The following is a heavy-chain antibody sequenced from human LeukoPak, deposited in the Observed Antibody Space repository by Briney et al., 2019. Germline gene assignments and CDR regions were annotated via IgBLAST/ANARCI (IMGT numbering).Heavy chain of an antibody. Sequence: SETLSLTCAVSGGSISSGGYSWSWIRQPPGKGLEWIGYISHSGTTYYNPSLKSRVTISVDRSKNQFSLKLTSVTAADTAVYYCARYSSTWPYWYFDLWGRGTLVTVSS. CDR2: ISHSGTT. CDR3: ARYSSTWPYWYFDL. J-gene: IGHJ2*01. D-gene: IGHD6-13*01. V-gene: IGHV4-30-2*01. CDR1: GGSISSGGYS.